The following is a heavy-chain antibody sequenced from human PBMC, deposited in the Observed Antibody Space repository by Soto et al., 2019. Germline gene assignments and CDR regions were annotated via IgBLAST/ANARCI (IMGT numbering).Heavy chain of an antibody. Sequence: QLELQESGPGLVKPSETLSLTCTVSGGSISSSISYWGWIRQPPGKGLEWIGSIYYNGFTYYNPPLKSRVTMSVDTSKSQFSLKLRSVTAADTAIYYCARKDDFWSGSGSFDPWGQGTLVTVSS. CDR1: GGSISSSISY. V-gene: IGHV4-39*01. D-gene: IGHD3-3*01. CDR3: ARKDDFWSGSGSFDP. J-gene: IGHJ5*02. CDR2: IYYNGFT.